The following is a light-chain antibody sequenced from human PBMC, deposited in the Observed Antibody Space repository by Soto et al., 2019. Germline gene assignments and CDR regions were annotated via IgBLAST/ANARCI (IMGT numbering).Light chain of an antibody. CDR2: DNN. Sequence: QSVLTQAPSVSAAPGQKVTISCSGSSSNIGNNYVAWYQQLPGAAPKLLIYDNNKRPSGIPDRFSGSKSDTSATLGITGRQTGDEADYYCGTWDSSLSAGVFGGGTKLTVL. V-gene: IGLV1-51*01. CDR1: SSNIGNNY. J-gene: IGLJ2*01. CDR3: GTWDSSLSAGV.